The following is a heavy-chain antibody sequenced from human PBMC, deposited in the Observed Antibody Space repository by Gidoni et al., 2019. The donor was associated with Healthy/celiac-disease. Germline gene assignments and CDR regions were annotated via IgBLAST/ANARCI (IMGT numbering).Heavy chain of an antibody. CDR2: ISYDGSNK. D-gene: IGHD2-15*01. V-gene: IGHV3-30-3*01. CDR3: ARGRGGSGGNWFDP. CDR1: GFTFSSYA. J-gene: IGHJ5*02. Sequence: QVQLVESGGGVVQPGRSLRLSCAASGFTFSSYAMHWVRQAPGKGLEWVAVISYDGSNKYYADSVKGRLTISRDNSKNTLYLQMNSLRAEDTAVYYCARGRGGSGGNWFDPWGQGTLVTVSS.